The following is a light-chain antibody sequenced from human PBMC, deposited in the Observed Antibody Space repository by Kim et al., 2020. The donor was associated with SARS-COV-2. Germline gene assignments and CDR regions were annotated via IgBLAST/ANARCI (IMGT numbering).Light chain of an antibody. CDR2: AAS. CDR1: QDIRNG. V-gene: IGKV1-6*01. J-gene: IGKJ2*01. Sequence: AIQMTQSPSSLSASVGDSVTITCRASQDIRNGLDWYQQKSGKAPKLLIYAASSLQSGVPSRFSGSGSGIDFALTISSLQPEDFATYYCLQDYNYPYTFGQGTKLEI. CDR3: LQDYNYPYT.